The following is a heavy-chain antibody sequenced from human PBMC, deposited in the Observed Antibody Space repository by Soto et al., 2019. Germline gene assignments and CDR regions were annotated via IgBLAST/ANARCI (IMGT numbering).Heavy chain of an antibody. CDR1: GGSISSYY. CDR2: IYYSGST. V-gene: IGHV4-59*12. Sequence: SETLSLTCTVSGGSISSYYWSWIRQPPGKGLEWIGYIYYSGSTNYNPSLKSRVTISVDTSKNQFSLTLNSVTAADTATYYCARGGISRWAYFYYMDVWDRGTTVTVSS. D-gene: IGHD2-21*01. CDR3: ARGGISRWAYFYYMDV. J-gene: IGHJ6*03.